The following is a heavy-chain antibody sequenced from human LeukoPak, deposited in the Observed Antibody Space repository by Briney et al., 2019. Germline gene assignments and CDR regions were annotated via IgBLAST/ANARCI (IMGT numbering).Heavy chain of an antibody. D-gene: IGHD3-16*02. J-gene: IGHJ4*02. V-gene: IGHV3-23*01. CDR3: ATTNYVWGSYRPANY. CDR2: ISGSGGST. Sequence: GGSLRLSCAASGFTFSSYAMSWVRQAPGKGLKGVSAISGSGGSTYYADSVKGRFTISRDNSKNTLYLQMNSLKAEDTAVYYCATTNYVWGSYRPANYWGQGTLVTVSS. CDR1: GFTFSSYA.